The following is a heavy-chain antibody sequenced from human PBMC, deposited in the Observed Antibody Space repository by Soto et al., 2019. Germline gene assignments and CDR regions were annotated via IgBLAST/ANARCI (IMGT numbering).Heavy chain of an antibody. Sequence: QVQLVQSGAEVKKPGSSVRVSCKASGGSFGSYTINWVRQAPGQGLEWMGKIIPILSTTNYAQKFQGRLTITADKSTSTAYMELSSLISVDTAVYYCATSMNMPYGFDPWGQGTLVTVSS. J-gene: IGHJ5*02. CDR2: IIPILSTT. V-gene: IGHV1-69*08. CDR3: ATSMNMPYGFDP. D-gene: IGHD2-2*01. CDR1: GGSFGSYT.